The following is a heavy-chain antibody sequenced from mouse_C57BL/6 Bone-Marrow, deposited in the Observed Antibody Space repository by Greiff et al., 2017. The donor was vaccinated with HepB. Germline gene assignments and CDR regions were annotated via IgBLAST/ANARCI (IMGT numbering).Heavy chain of an antibody. V-gene: IGHV5-17*01. CDR3: ARPITVVERGYFSV. J-gene: IGHJ1*03. D-gene: IGHD1-1*01. CDR2: ISSGSSTI. CDR1: GFTFSDYG. Sequence: EVQRVESGGGLVKPGGSLKLSCAASGFTFSDYGMHWVRQAPEKGLEWVAYISSGSSTIYYADTVKGRFTISRDNAKNTLFLQMTSLRSVDTAMYYSARPITVVERGYFSVCGTGTTVSVSS.